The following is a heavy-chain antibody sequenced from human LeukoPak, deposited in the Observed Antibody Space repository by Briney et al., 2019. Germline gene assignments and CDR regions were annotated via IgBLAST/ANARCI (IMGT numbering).Heavy chain of an antibody. CDR2: IYYSGNT. V-gene: IGHV4-59*08. CDR1: GGSINNYY. Sequence: SETLSLTCSVSGGSINNYYWSWIRQPPGKGLEWIGNIYYSGNTNYNPSLKSRVTISVDTSKNQFSLRLSSVTAADTAVYYCARRFDYDSSGYPESFQDWGQGTLVTVSS. J-gene: IGHJ1*01. CDR3: ARRFDYDSSGYPESFQD. D-gene: IGHD3-22*01.